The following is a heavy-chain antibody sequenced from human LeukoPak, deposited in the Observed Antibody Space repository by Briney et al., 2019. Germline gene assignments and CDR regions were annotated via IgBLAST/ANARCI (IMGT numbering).Heavy chain of an antibody. V-gene: IGHV4-59*08. CDR1: GDSISSSY. D-gene: IGHD3-22*01. CDR3: ARTHDSSGYYSFGMDV. Sequence: SETLSLTCTVSGDSISSSYWSWIRQPPGKGLEWIGYIYFSGTTNYNPSLKSRVTISVDTSKNQFSLKLSSVTAADTAVYYCARTHDSSGYYSFGMDVWGRGTTVTVSS. CDR2: IYFSGTT. J-gene: IGHJ6*02.